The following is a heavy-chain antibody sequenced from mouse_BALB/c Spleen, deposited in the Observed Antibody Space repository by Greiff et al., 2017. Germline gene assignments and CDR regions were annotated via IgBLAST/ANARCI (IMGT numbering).Heavy chain of an antibody. CDR1: GFTFSSYA. Sequence: DVKLVESGGGLVKPGGSLKLSCAASGFTFSSYAMSWVRQTPEKRLEWVASISSGGSTYYRDSVKGRFTISRDNARNILYLQMSSLRSEDTAMYYCARDVMDYWGQGTSVTVSS. CDR3: ARDVMDY. CDR2: ISSGGST. J-gene: IGHJ4*01. V-gene: IGHV5-6-5*01.